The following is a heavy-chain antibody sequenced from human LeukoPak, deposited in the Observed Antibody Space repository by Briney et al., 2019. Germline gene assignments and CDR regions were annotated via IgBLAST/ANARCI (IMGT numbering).Heavy chain of an antibody. D-gene: IGHD6-13*01. CDR1: GFTFSSHG. Sequence: QTGGSLRLSCAASGFTFSSHGMHWVRQAPGKGLEGVAFIRYDGSNKKYADSVKGRFTISRDNAKNTLDLQMNSLRAEDTAVYYCAKGGFYSNSPFDYWGQGTLVTVSS. J-gene: IGHJ4*02. CDR2: IRYDGSNK. V-gene: IGHV3-30*02. CDR3: AKGGFYSNSPFDY.